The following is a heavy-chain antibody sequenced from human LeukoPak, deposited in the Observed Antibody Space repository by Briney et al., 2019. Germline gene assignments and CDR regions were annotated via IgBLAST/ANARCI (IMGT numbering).Heavy chain of an antibody. J-gene: IGHJ4*02. CDR1: GFTFSSYG. V-gene: IGHV3-30*18. CDR3: AKDAFITMVRGVIIKGEFDY. Sequence: PGGSLRLSCAASGFTFSSYGMHWVREAAGKGLEGVAVISYDGSNKYYADSVKGRFTISRDNSKDTLYLQMNSLRAEDTAVYYCAKDAFITMVRGVIIKGEFDYWGQGTLVTVSS. CDR2: ISYDGSNK. D-gene: IGHD3-10*01.